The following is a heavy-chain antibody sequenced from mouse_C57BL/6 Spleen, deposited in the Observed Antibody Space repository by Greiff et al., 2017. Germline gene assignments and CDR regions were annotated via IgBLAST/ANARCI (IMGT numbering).Heavy chain of an antibody. CDR2: IDPKSGGT. V-gene: IGHV1-72*01. J-gene: IGHJ3*01. D-gene: IGHD2-4*01. CDR1: GYTFTSYW. CDR3: ARWEDYGVAWFAY. Sequence: QVQLQQPGAELVKPGASVKLSCKASGYTFTSYWMHWVKQRPGRGLEWIGRIDPKSGGTKYNEKFKSKATLTVDKPSSTAYMQLSSLTSEDSAVYYCARWEDYGVAWFAYWGQGTLVTVSA.